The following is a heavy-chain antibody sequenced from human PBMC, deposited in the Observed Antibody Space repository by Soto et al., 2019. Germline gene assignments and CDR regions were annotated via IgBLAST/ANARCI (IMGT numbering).Heavy chain of an antibody. J-gene: IGHJ4*02. V-gene: IGHV3-48*02. CDR3: ARDPRFRDFWSGYYY. CDR1: GFTFSSYS. Sequence: SLRLSCAASGFTFSSYSMNWVRQAPGKGLEWVSYISSSSSTIYYADSVKGRFTISRDNAKNSLYLQMNSLRDEDTAVYYCARDPRFRDFWSGYYYWGQGTLVTVSS. D-gene: IGHD3-3*01. CDR2: ISSSSSTI.